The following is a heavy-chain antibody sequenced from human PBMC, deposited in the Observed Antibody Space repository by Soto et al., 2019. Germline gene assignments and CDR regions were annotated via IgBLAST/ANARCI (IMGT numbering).Heavy chain of an antibody. D-gene: IGHD1-1*01. J-gene: IGHJ6*02. CDR2: IKQDGSEK. CDR3: ARAGGIASSAVYYYYYGMDV. V-gene: IGHV3-7*01. CDR1: GFTFSRHT. Sequence: GGSLRLSCAASGFTFSRHTMHWVRQAPGKGLEWVANIKQDGSEKYYVDSVKGRFTISRDNAKNSLYLQMNSLRAEDTAVYYCARAGGIASSAVYYYYYGMDVWGQGTTVTVSS.